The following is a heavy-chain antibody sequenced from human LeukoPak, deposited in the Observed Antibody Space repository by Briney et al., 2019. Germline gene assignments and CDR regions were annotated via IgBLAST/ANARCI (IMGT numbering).Heavy chain of an antibody. V-gene: IGHV3-30*02. CDR2: IKNDGGNE. CDR3: ARSYVLNFFNP. D-gene: IGHD3-10*02. J-gene: IGHJ5*02. Sequence: GGSLRLSCATSGFTFSTFHLHWVRQAPGGVPEWVAFIKNDGGNEYYGDSVKGRFTISRDNSKSTVYLQMNSLTAEDTAVYYCARSYVLNFFNPWGQETLVTVSS. CDR1: GFTFSTFH.